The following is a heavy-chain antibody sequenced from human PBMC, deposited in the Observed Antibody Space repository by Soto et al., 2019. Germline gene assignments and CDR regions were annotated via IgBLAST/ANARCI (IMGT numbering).Heavy chain of an antibody. V-gene: IGHV1-18*01. J-gene: IGHJ4*02. CDR1: GYTFTSYG. CDR2: ISAYNGNT. CDR3: ARDLGYCSGGSCYGGYFDY. D-gene: IGHD2-15*01. Sequence: ASVKVSCKASGYTFTSYGISWVRQAPGQGLEWMGWISAYNGNTNYAQKLQGRVTMTTDTSTSTAYMELRSLRSDDTAVYYCARDLGYCSGGSCYGGYFDYWGQGTLVTVS.